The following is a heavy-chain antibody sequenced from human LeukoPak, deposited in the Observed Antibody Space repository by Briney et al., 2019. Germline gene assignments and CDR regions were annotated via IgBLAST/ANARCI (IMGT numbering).Heavy chain of an antibody. CDR2: ISSSSSYI. Sequence: GGSLRLSCAASGFTFSSYSMNWVRQAPGKGLEWVSSISSSSSYIYYADSVKGRFTISRDNAKNSLYLQMNSLRAEDTAVYYCARASPDYYDSSGPLSHWGQGTLVTVSS. CDR3: ARASPDYYDSSGPLSH. V-gene: IGHV3-21*01. CDR1: GFTFSSYS. D-gene: IGHD3-22*01. J-gene: IGHJ4*02.